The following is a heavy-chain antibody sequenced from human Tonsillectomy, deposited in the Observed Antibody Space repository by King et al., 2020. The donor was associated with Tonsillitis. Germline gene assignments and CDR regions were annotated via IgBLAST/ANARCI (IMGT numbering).Heavy chain of an antibody. D-gene: IGHD3-3*01. CDR2: IKSKTDGGTT. CDR3: TTVGGYYDFWSGYHIGGY. J-gene: IGHJ4*02. Sequence: VQLVESGGGLVKPGGSLRLSCAASGFTFSNAWMSWVRQAPGKGLEWVGRIKSKTDGGTTDYAAPVKGRFTISRDDSKNTLYLKMNSLKTEDTAVYYCTTVGGYYDFWSGYHIGGYWGQGTLVTVSS. CDR1: GFTFSNAW. V-gene: IGHV3-15*01.